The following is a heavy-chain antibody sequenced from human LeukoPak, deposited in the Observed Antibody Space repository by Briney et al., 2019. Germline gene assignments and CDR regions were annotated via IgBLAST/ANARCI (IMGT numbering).Heavy chain of an antibody. Sequence: ASVKVSCKASGYSFVAYYIYWVRQAPGQGLELMGWINPNSGGTNYAQKFQGRVTMTRDTSISTAYMEFSSLRSDDTAVYYCAKVAVAVADWFDSWGQGTLVTVSS. D-gene: IGHD6-19*01. J-gene: IGHJ5*01. CDR2: INPNSGGT. V-gene: IGHV1-2*02. CDR1: GYSFVAYY. CDR3: AKVAVAVADWFDS.